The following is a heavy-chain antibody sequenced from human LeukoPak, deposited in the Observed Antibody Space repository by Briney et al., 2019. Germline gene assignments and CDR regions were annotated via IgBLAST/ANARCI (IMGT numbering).Heavy chain of an antibody. CDR1: GGTFSSYA. V-gene: IGHV1-69*13. J-gene: IGHJ4*02. D-gene: IGHD4-23*01. Sequence: ASVKVSCKASGGTFSSYAISWVRQAPGQGLEWMGGIIPIFGTANYAQKFQGGVTITADESTSTAYMELSSLRSEDTAVYYCARDYGGNSFDYWGQGTLVTVSS. CDR2: IIPIFGTA. CDR3: ARDYGGNSFDY.